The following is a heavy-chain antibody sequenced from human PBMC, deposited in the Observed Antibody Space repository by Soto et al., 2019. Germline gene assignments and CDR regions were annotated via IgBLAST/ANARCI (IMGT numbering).Heavy chain of an antibody. CDR1: GFTFSSYA. CDR3: AKGGAAGDAFDI. J-gene: IGHJ3*02. CDR2: ISGSGGST. D-gene: IGHD6-13*01. Sequence: GVLRLSCAASGFTFSSYAMSWVRQAPGKGLEWVSAISGSGGSTYYADSVKGRFTISRDNSKNTLYLQMNSLRAEDTAVYYCAKGGAAGDAFDIWGQGTMVTVSS. V-gene: IGHV3-23*01.